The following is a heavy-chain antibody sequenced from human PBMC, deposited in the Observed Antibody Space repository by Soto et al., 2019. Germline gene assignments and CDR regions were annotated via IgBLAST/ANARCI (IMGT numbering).Heavy chain of an antibody. CDR2: IYHSGST. V-gene: IGHV4-30-2*01. Sequence: PSETLSPTCAVSGGSISSGGYSWSWIRQPPGKGLEWIGYIYHSGSTYYNPSLKSRVTISVDRSKNQFSLKLSSVTAADTAVYYCAREAENSSGWWGAFDIWGQGTMVTVSS. D-gene: IGHD6-19*01. CDR3: AREAENSSGWWGAFDI. CDR1: GGSISSGGYS. J-gene: IGHJ3*02.